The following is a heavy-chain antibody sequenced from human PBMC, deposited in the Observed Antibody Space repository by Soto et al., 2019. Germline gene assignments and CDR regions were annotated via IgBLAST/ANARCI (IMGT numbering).Heavy chain of an antibody. CDR3: ARGDDGKSSTFDV. Sequence: QVQLQESGPGLVKPSETLSLTGTVSGGSISRNYHWNWIRQPPGKGLEWIGYISYTGTTNYNPSLRSRVTISVDTSKNQFSLNLRSVTAADTAVYYCARGDDGKSSTFDVWGQGTMVTMSS. CDR2: ISYTGTT. V-gene: IGHV4-59*01. D-gene: IGHD1-26*01. J-gene: IGHJ3*01. CDR1: GGSISRNYH.